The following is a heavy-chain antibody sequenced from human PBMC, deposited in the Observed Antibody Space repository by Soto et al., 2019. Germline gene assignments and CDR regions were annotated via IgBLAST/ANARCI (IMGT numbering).Heavy chain of an antibody. CDR3: ARGPRYCSSTSCFSGVTWFDP. CDR1: GYTFTSYG. J-gene: IGHJ5*02. Sequence: ASVKVSCKASGYTFTSYGISWVRQAPGQGLDWMGWISSYNGNTNYAQKVQGRVTMTTDKSTSTTYMELRSLRSDDTAVYYCARGPRYCSSTSCFSGVTWFDPWGQGTLVTVSS. V-gene: IGHV1-18*04. CDR2: ISSYNGNT. D-gene: IGHD2-2*01.